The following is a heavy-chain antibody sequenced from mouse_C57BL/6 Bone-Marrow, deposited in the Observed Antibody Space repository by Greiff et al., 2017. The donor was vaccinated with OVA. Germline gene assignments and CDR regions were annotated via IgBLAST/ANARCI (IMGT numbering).Heavy chain of an antibody. CDR3: ARRTEGFAY. CDR1: GYTFTSYW. V-gene: IGHV1-69*01. Sequence: VQLQQPGAELVMPGASVKLSCKASGYTFTSYWMHWVKQRPGQGLEWIGEIDPSDLYTPYNQKFKGKSTLTVDKSSSTAYRQLSSLTSEDPAVYYCARRTEGFAYWGQGTLVTVSA. CDR2: IDPSDLYT. J-gene: IGHJ3*01.